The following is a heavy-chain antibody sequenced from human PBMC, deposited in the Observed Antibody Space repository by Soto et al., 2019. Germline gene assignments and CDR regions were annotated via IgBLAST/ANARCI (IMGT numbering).Heavy chain of an antibody. CDR1: GVTFSTYS. D-gene: IGHD6-19*01. V-gene: IGHV3-74*01. J-gene: IGHJ5*02. Sequence: GGSLRVSCAASGVTFSTYSRNWVRQAPGKGLEWVSYINSDGSSTSYADSVKGRFTISRDNAKNTLYLQMNSLRAEDTAVYYCAREGRGQWLAKYWFDPWGQGTLVTVSS. CDR3: AREGRGQWLAKYWFDP. CDR2: INSDGSST.